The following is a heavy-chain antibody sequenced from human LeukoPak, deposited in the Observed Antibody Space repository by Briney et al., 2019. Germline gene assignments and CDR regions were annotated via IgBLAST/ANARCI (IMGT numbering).Heavy chain of an antibody. Sequence: GGSLRLSCAASGFTFSRYWMHWVRQAPGKGLVWVSRINSDGSSTSYADSVKGRFTISRDNAKNTLYLQMNSLRDEDTAVYYCARINYYGSGSYYPWGQGTLVTVSS. D-gene: IGHD3-10*01. V-gene: IGHV3-74*01. CDR3: ARINYYGSGSYYP. J-gene: IGHJ5*02. CDR2: INSDGSST. CDR1: GFTFSRYW.